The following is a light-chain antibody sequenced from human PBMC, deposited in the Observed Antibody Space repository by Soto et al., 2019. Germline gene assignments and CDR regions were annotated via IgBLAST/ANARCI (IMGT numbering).Light chain of an antibody. CDR3: QQYMSSVT. J-gene: IGKJ1*01. Sequence: EIVLTQSPGSLSLSPRERATLSCRARQTVDSTFFAWYQKKPGQAPRLLIYGASKRATDIPDRFSGSGSGTDFTLTISRLEPEDFAVYYCQQYMSSVTFGQGTKVEIK. CDR2: GAS. CDR1: QTVDSTF. V-gene: IGKV3-20*01.